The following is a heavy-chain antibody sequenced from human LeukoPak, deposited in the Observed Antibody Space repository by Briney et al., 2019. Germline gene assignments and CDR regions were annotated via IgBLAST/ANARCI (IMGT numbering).Heavy chain of an antibody. CDR3: ARDPETRPPISSIAARSFDY. V-gene: IGHV1-2*02. J-gene: IGHJ4*02. D-gene: IGHD6-6*01. CDR1: GYTFTGYY. CDR2: INPNSGGT. Sequence: ASVKVSCKASGYTFTGYYMHWVRQAPGQGLEWMGWINPNSGGTNYAQKFQGRVTMTRDTSISTAYMELSRLRSGDTAVYYCARDPETRPPISSIAARSFDYWGQGTLVTVSS.